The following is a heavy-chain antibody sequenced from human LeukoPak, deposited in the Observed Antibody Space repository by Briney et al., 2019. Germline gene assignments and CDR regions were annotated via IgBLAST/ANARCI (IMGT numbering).Heavy chain of an antibody. D-gene: IGHD3-22*01. Sequence: SETLSLTCAVYGGSFSGYYWSWIRQPPGKGLEWIGEINHSGSTNYNPSLKSRVTISVDTSKNQFSLKLKSVTAADTAVYYCARVTGYMIEDYFDYWGQGTLVTVSS. CDR3: ARVTGYMIEDYFDY. J-gene: IGHJ4*02. CDR1: GGSFSGYY. CDR2: INHSGST. V-gene: IGHV4-34*01.